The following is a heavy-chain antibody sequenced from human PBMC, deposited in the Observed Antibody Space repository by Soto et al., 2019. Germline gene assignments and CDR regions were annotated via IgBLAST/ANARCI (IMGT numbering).Heavy chain of an antibody. CDR1: GGTFSSYA. CDR3: ARSQGSSTSLAIYYYYYYGMDV. Sequence: QVQLVQSGAEVKKPGSSVKVSCKASGGTFSSYAISWVRQAPGQGLEWMGGIIPISDTTHYAQKFQGRVTQTADDPKSTAYTELSSLRAKDTAVYCLARSQGSSTSLAIYYYYYYGMDVWGQGTTVTVSS. D-gene: IGHD2-2*01. V-gene: IGHV1-69*01. J-gene: IGHJ6*02. CDR2: IIPISDTT.